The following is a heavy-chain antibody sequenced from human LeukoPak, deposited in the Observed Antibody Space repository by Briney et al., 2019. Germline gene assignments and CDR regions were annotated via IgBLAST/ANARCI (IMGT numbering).Heavy chain of an antibody. D-gene: IGHD4-17*01. CDR2: ISYDGSNK. CDR1: GFTFSSYG. V-gene: IGHV3-30*03. Sequence: PGGSLRLSCAASGFTFSSYGMHWVRQAPGKGLEWVAVISYDGSNKYYADSVKGRFTISRDNAKNSLYLQMNSLRAEDTAVYYCARAPNGDFYGDYMFWFDPWGQGTLVTVSS. J-gene: IGHJ5*02. CDR3: ARAPNGDFYGDYMFWFDP.